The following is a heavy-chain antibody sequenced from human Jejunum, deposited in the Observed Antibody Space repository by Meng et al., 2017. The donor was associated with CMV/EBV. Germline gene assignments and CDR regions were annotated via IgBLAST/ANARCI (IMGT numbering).Heavy chain of an antibody. CDR2: INTDGRNT. V-gene: IGHV3-74*01. Sequence: EVQLGGAGGGLVQPGGSLRLACAASGFTFSSDWMHWVRQAPGKGLEWVSRINTDGRNTNYADSVKGRFTISRDNAKNTLYLQMNSLRVEDTAVYYCARDYYSSGTHWGQGTLVTVSS. CDR1: GFTFSSDW. D-gene: IGHD6-19*01. CDR3: ARDYYSSGTH. J-gene: IGHJ4*02.